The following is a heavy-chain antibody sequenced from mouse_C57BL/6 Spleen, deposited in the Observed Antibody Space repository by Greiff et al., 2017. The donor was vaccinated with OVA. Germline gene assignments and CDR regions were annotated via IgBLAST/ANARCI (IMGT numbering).Heavy chain of an antibody. CDR3: ARGLTGTN. CDR1: GYTFTSYW. Sequence: VKLQQPGAELVRPGSSVKLSCKASGYTFTSYWMDWVKQRPGQGLEWIGNIYPSDSETHYNQKFKDKATLTVDKSSSTAYMQLSSLTSEDSAVYYCARGLTGTNWGQGTTLTVSS. CDR2: IYPSDSET. J-gene: IGHJ2*01. V-gene: IGHV1-61*01. D-gene: IGHD4-1*01.